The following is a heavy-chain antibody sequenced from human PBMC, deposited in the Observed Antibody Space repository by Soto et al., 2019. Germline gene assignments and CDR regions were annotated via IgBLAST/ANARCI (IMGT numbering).Heavy chain of an antibody. D-gene: IGHD3-3*01. V-gene: IGHV1-24*01. Sequence: ASVKVSCKVSGYTLTELSMHWVRQAPGKGLEWMGGFDPEDGETIYAQKFQGRVTMTEDTSTDTAYMELSSLRSEDTAVYYCATLSNDFWSGPNNWFDPWGQGTLGTVS. CDR3: ATLSNDFWSGPNNWFDP. CDR1: GYTLTELS. CDR2: FDPEDGET. J-gene: IGHJ5*02.